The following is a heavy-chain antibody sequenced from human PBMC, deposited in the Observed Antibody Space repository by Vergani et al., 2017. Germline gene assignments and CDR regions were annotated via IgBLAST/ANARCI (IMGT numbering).Heavy chain of an antibody. D-gene: IGHD6-19*01. CDR3: AKDQSQWLVREGGMDV. J-gene: IGHJ6*02. CDR1: GFTFDDYA. Sequence: EVQLVESGGGLVQPGRSLRLSCAASGFTFDDYAMHWVRQAPGKGLEWVSGISWNSGSTGDEDSLKGRFTISRDNAKNSLYLQMNSLRAEDTALYYCAKDQSQWLVREGGMDVWGQGTTVTVSS. V-gene: IGHV3-9*01. CDR2: ISWNSGST.